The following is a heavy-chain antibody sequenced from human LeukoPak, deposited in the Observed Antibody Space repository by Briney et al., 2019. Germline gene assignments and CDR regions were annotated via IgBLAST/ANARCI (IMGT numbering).Heavy chain of an antibody. D-gene: IGHD6-19*01. J-gene: IGHJ4*02. CDR3: ARLVPLTVAGIFDY. CDR1: GYSISSGYY. Sequence: SETLSLTCAVSGYSISSGYYWGWIRQPPGKGLEWIGSIYHSGSTYYNPSLKSRVTISVDTSKNQFSLKLSSVTAADTAVYYCARLVPLTVAGIFDYWGQGTPVTVSS. CDR2: IYHSGST. V-gene: IGHV4-38-2*01.